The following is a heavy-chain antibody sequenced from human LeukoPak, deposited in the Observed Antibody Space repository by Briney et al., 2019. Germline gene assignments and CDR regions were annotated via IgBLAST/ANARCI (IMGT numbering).Heavy chain of an antibody. CDR2: INHSGST. CDR3: ARRVGYCSGGSCLLYYFDY. V-gene: IGHV4-34*01. Sequence: SETLSLTCAVYGGSFSGYYWSWIRQPPGKGLEWIGEINHSGSTNYNPSLKSRVTISVDTSKNQFSLKLSSVTAADTAVYYCARRVGYCSGGSCLLYYFDYWGQGTLVTVSS. D-gene: IGHD2-15*01. J-gene: IGHJ4*02. CDR1: GGSFSGYY.